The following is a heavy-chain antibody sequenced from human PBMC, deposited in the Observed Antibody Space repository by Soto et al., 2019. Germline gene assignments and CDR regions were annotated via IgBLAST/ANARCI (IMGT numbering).Heavy chain of an antibody. CDR3: ARGGTSIAARDYYYGMDV. CDR1: GFTFSSYW. V-gene: IGHV3-74*01. D-gene: IGHD6-6*01. J-gene: IGHJ6*02. CDR2: INSDGSST. Sequence: GESLKISCAASGFTFSSYWMHWVRQAPGKGLVWVSRINSDGSSTSYADSVKGRFTISRDNAKNTLYLQMNSLRAEDTAVYYCARGGTSIAARDYYYGMDVWGQGTTVTVSS.